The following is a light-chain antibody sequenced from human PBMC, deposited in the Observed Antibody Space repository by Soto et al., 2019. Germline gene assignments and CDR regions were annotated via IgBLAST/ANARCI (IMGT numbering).Light chain of an antibody. CDR2: EVR. CDR1: MRDVGAYNL. J-gene: IGLJ3*02. CDR3: SAYRARSTLV. V-gene: IGLV2-14*01. Sequence: QSVLTQPASVSGSAGQTITISCSGTMRDVGAYNLVSWYQQHPGTAPKLIIYEVRNRPSGISSRFSGSRSGKTASLTISGLQSEDEGDYYCSAYRARSTLVFXGGTKVTVL.